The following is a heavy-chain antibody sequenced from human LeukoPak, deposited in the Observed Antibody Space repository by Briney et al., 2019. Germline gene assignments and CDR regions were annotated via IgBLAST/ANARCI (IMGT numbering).Heavy chain of an antibody. CDR1: GFIFNRYG. Sequence: GGSLRLSCAASGFIFNRYGMHWVRQAPGKGLEWVAVISFDGKISYYADSVKGRFTISRDNSKNTLYLQMNSLRAEDTAVYYCARGRWLDYWGQGTLVTVSS. D-gene: IGHD6-13*01. CDR2: ISFDGKIS. CDR3: ARGRWLDY. V-gene: IGHV3-30*03. J-gene: IGHJ4*02.